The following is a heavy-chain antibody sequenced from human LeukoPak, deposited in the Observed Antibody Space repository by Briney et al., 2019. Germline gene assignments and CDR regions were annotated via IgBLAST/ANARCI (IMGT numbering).Heavy chain of an antibody. V-gene: IGHV4-4*02. Sequence: SETLSLTCAVSGGSISISNWWSWVRQPPGKGLEWIGEIYHSGSTNYNPSLKSRVTISVDKSKNQFSLRLSSVTAADTAVYYCASRLYDSARNFDYWGQGTLVTVSS. D-gene: IGHD3-22*01. CDR3: ASRLYDSARNFDY. CDR1: GGSISISNW. CDR2: IYHSGST. J-gene: IGHJ4*02.